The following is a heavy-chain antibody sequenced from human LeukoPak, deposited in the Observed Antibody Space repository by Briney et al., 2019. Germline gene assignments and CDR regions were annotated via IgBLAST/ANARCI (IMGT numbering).Heavy chain of an antibody. Sequence: PGGSLRLSCAASGFTFSSYWMSWVRQAPGKGLEWVANIKQDGSEKYYVDSVKGRFTISRDNAKNSLYLQMNSLRAEDTALYYCARDRAPLTTWKAYYFDYWGQGTLVTVSS. V-gene: IGHV3-7*03. J-gene: IGHJ4*02. D-gene: IGHD4-11*01. CDR3: ARDRAPLTTWKAYYFDY. CDR1: GFTFSSYW. CDR2: IKQDGSEK.